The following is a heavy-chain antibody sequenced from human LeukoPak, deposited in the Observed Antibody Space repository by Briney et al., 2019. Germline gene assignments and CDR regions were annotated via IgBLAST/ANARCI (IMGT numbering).Heavy chain of an antibody. V-gene: IGHV4-4*07. Sequence: PSVTLSLTCTVSGGSISSYYWNWIRQPAGKGLEWIGRMYVSGNTNYNPSLKSRVTMSLDTSTNQFSLKLSSVTAADTAVYYCARERSTTINTYYFDSWGQGTLVTVSS. CDR2: MYVSGNT. CDR1: GGSISSYY. J-gene: IGHJ4*02. CDR3: ARERSTTINTYYFDS. D-gene: IGHD4-11*01.